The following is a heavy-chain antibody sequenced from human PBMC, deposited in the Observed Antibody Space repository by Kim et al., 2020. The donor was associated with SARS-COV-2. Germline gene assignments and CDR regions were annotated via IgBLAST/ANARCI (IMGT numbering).Heavy chain of an antibody. CDR1: GGSISSYY. Sequence: SETLSLTCTVSGGSISSYYWSWIRQPPGKGLEWIGYIYYSGSTNYNPSLKSRVTISVDTSKNQFSLKLSSVTAADTAVYYCARSTRRSPYSSSLWSMGDFDYWGQGTLVTVSS. J-gene: IGHJ4*02. V-gene: IGHV4-59*13. D-gene: IGHD6-13*01. CDR3: ARSTRRSPYSSSLWSMGDFDY. CDR2: IYYSGST.